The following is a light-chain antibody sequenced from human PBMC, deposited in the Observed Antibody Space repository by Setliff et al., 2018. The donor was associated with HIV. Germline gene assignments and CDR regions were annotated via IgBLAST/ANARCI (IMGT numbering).Light chain of an antibody. V-gene: IGLV2-8*01. CDR1: SSDVGGYNY. CDR2: EVS. Sequence: QSALTQPPSASGSPGQSVTISCTGTSSDVGGYNYVSWYQQHPGKAPKLMIYEVSKRPSGVPDRFSGSKSGNTASLTVSGLQAEDEADYYCSSYAGSNNLVVGGGTK. J-gene: IGLJ2*01. CDR3: SSYAGSNNLV.